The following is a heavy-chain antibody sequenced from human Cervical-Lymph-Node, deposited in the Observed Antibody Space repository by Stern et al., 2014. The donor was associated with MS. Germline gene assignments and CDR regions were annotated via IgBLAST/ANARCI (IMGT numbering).Heavy chain of an antibody. V-gene: IGHV3-21*01. CDR3: ASPGTHCTTTTSCYLAFEY. CDR1: AFSFSDYA. Sequence: EVQLVQSGGGLVKPGGTLRLSCVASAFSFSDYAMNWVRQAPGKGLEWVASISSSGSYIYYGDSMEGRFTISRDNAKNSLYLHMKTLRAEDTAVYYCASPGTHCTTTTSCYLAFEYWGQGALVTVSS. J-gene: IGHJ4*02. D-gene: IGHD2-2*01. CDR2: ISSSGSYI.